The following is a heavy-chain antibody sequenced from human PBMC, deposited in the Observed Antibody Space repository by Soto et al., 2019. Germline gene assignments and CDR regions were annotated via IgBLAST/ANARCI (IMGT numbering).Heavy chain of an antibody. CDR1: GYTFTSYG. CDR3: ARGRVTMVRGVNYYYGMDV. D-gene: IGHD3-10*01. J-gene: IGHJ6*02. V-gene: IGHV1-18*04. Sequence: ASVKVSCKASGYTFTSYGISWVRQAPGQGLEWMGWISAYNGNTNYAQKLQGRVTMTTDTSTSTAYMELRSLRSDDTAVYYCARGRVTMVRGVNYYYGMDVWGQGTTVTVSS. CDR2: ISAYNGNT.